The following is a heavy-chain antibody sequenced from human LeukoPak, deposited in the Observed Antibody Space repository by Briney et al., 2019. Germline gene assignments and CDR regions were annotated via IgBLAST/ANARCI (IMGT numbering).Heavy chain of an antibody. V-gene: IGHV3-7*01. Sequence: PGGSLRLSCVASGFTFGTFWMNWVRQAPGKGLEWVANIKQDGSENYYVDSVKGRFTISRDSAKNSLYLQMNSLRAEDTAVYYCARDTGSFDYWGQGALVTVSS. CDR2: IKQDGSEN. J-gene: IGHJ4*02. CDR1: GFTFGTFW. D-gene: IGHD1-26*01. CDR3: ARDTGSFDY.